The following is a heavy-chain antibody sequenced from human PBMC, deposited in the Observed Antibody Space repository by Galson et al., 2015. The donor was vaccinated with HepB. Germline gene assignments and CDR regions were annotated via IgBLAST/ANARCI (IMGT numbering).Heavy chain of an antibody. CDR1: GFTFKSYW. D-gene: IGHD4-11*01. Sequence: SLRLSCAASGFTFKSYWMSWVRQAPRKGLEWVANIHQDGNEKYYVYSVKGRFTISRDNARNSLYLQINSLRAEDTATYYCTRGQTTSEYWGQGTLVTVSS. CDR2: IHQDGNEK. V-gene: IGHV3-7*02. J-gene: IGHJ4*02. CDR3: TRGQTTSEY.